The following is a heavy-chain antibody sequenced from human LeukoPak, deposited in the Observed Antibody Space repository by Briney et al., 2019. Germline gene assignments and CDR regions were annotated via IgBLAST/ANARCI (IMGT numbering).Heavy chain of an antibody. CDR3: ARGQLWFGELFTTFDY. J-gene: IGHJ4*02. Sequence: GGSLGLSCAASGFTFSSYSMNWVRQAPGKGLEWVSSISSSSSYIYYADSVKGRFTISRDNAKNSLYLQMNSLRAEDTAVYYCARGQLWFGELFTTFDYWGQGTLVTVSS. D-gene: IGHD3-10*01. CDR2: ISSSSSYI. V-gene: IGHV3-21*01. CDR1: GFTFSSYS.